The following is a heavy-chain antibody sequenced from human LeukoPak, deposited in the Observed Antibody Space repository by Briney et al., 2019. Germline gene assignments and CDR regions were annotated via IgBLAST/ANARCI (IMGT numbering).Heavy chain of an antibody. CDR1: GYTFTSYD. D-gene: IGHD3-10*01. J-gene: IGHJ4*02. CDR2: MNPNSGNT. V-gene: IGHV1-8*01. CDR3: ARGRGRYYYGSGSYHKTLFDY. Sequence: ASVKVSCKASGYTFTSYDINWVRQATGQGLEWMGWMNPNSGNTGYAQKFQGRVTMTRNTSISTAYMELSSLRSEDTAVYYCARGRGRYYYGSGSYHKTLFDYWGQGTLVTVSS.